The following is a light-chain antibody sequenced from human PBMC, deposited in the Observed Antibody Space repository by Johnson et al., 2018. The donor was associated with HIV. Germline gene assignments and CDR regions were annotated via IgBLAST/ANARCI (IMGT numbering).Light chain of an antibody. CDR3: GTWDSSLSAGGV. V-gene: IGLV1-51*01. J-gene: IGLJ1*01. CDR2: DNN. Sequence: QSVLTQPPSVSAAPGQKVTISCSGSSSNIGNNYVCSHQQLPGTAPKLLIYDNNKRPSGIPDRFSGSKSGTSATLGITGLQTGDEADYYCGTWDSSLSAGGVFGTGTKVTVL. CDR1: SSNIGNNY.